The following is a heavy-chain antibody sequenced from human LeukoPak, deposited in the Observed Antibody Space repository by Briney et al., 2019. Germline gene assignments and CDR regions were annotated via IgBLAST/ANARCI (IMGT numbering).Heavy chain of an antibody. CDR2: IKQDGSTK. V-gene: IGHV3-7*01. CDR1: GCTFSSYW. D-gene: IGHD6-19*01. CDR3: AREGWRFQWLVKKGDAFDI. Sequence: PGGALRLSCAGSGCTFSSYWMKWVRQAPGKGLEWVANIKQDGSTKYYGDAMKGRFTVSRDNPKNSLYLQMNSLRAEDTAVYYCAREGWRFQWLVKKGDAFDIWGQGTMVTVSS. J-gene: IGHJ3*02.